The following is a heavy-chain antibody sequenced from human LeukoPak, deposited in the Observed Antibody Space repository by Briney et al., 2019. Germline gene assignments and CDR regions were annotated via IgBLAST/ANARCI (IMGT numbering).Heavy chain of an antibody. D-gene: IGHD3-22*01. J-gene: IGHJ4*02. V-gene: IGHV3-23*01. CDR1: GFTFRDYN. CDR2: ISGSGGST. Sequence: GGSLRLSCTASGFTFRDYNMNWVRQAPGKGLEWVSAISGSGGSTYYADSVKGRFTISRDNSKNTLYLQMNSLRAEDTAVYYCAHLYDSSGYYYYWGQGTLVTVSS. CDR3: AHLYDSSGYYYY.